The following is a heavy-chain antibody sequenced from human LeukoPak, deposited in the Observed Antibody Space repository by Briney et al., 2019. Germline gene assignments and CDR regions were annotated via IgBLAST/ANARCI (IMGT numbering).Heavy chain of an antibody. V-gene: IGHV1-2*02. CDR3: ARANFLYCSSSTCLFDY. J-gene: IGHJ4*02. CDR2: INPNDGDT. CDR1: GYTFTGYY. Sequence: GASVKVSCKASGYTFTGYYMHWVRQAPGQGFEWMGWINPNDGDTNYAQKFQGRVTMTRDTSISTAHMEVSRLRSDDTAVYYCARANFLYCSSSTCLFDYWDQGTLVTVSS. D-gene: IGHD2-2*01.